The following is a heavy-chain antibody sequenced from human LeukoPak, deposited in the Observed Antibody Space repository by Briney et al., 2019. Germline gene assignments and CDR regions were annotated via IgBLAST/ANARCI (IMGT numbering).Heavy chain of an antibody. CDR2: IYYSGST. J-gene: IGHJ4*02. D-gene: IGHD4-23*01. Sequence: SETLSLTCTVSGGSISSYYWSWIRQPPGKGLEWIGYIYYSGSTNYNPSLKSRVTISVDTSKNQFSLKLSSVTAADTAVYYCARLTPFVVVTPVFDYWGQGTLVTVSS. CDR1: GGSISSYY. CDR3: ARLTPFVVVTPVFDY. V-gene: IGHV4-59*12.